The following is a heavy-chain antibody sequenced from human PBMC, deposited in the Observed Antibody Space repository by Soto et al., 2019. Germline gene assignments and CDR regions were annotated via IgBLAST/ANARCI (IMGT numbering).Heavy chain of an antibody. V-gene: IGHV5-10-1*01. Sequence: GESLKISCKGSGYSFTRYWISWVRQMPGKGLEWMGRIDPSDSYTNYSPSFQGHVTISADKSISTAYLQWSSLKASDTAMYYCARQGMITRPESGMDVSGQGTTVTVCS. CDR2: IDPSDSYT. D-gene: IGHD3-16*01. CDR3: ARQGMITRPESGMDV. CDR1: GYSFTRYW. J-gene: IGHJ6*02.